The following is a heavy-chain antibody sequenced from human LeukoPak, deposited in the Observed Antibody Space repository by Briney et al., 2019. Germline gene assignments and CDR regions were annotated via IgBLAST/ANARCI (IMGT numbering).Heavy chain of an antibody. CDR2: MNPNRGNT. D-gene: IGHD2-8*01. CDR3: ARAGVLMVYAIPSSYYYGMDV. Sequence: ASVTVSCTASGYTFTSYDINWVRQAPGQGLEWMGCMNPNRGNTDYAQKFQGRITMTRNTSISTAYMELSSLRSEDTAVYYCARAGVLMVYAIPSSYYYGMDVWGQGTTVTVSS. V-gene: IGHV1-8*01. J-gene: IGHJ6*02. CDR1: GYTFTSYD.